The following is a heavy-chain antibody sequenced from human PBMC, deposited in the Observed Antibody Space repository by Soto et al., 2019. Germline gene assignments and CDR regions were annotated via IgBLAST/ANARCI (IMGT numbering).Heavy chain of an antibody. CDR2: TYYIGSP. J-gene: IGHJ6*02. D-gene: IGHD1-26*01. CDR1: GDSISSGGSY. CDR3: ARAGGTVAAINFYGLDV. V-gene: IGHV4-31*03. Sequence: SETLSLTCTVSGDSISSGGSYWTWIRQRPGKGLEWIGYTYYIGSPYYNPSLQSRVTISVDTSKNQVSLKLSSVTAADTAVYYCARAGGTVAAINFYGLDVWGQGTTVTVSS.